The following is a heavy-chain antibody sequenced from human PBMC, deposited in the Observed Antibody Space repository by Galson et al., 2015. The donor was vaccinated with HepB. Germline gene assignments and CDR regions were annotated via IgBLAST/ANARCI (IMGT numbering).Heavy chain of an antibody. J-gene: IGHJ3*02. V-gene: IGHV5-51*03. CDR1: GYSFTSYW. D-gene: IGHD5-12*01. CDR3: ASGHYSGYGPGVLRTDAFDI. CDR2: IYPGDSDT. Sequence: QSGAEVKKPGESLKISCKGSGYSFTSYWIGWVRQMPGKGLEWMGIIYPGDSDTRYSPSFQGQVTISADKSISTAYLRWSSLKASDTAMYYCASGHYSGYGPGVLRTDAFDIWGQGTMVTVSS.